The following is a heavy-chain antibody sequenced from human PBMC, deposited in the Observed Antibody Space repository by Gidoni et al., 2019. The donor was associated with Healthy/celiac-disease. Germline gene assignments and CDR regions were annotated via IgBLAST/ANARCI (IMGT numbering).Heavy chain of an antibody. Sequence: QLQLQESGPGLVKPSETLSLTCTVSGGSISSSSYYWGWIRQPPGKGLEWIGSIYYSGSTYYNPSLKSRVTISVDTSKNQFSLKLSSVTAADTAVYYCAREEQIMGISSSWPGNWFDPWGQGTLVTVSS. CDR3: AREEQIMGISSSWPGNWFDP. CDR1: GGSISSSSYY. D-gene: IGHD6-13*01. CDR2: IYYSGST. V-gene: IGHV4-39*07. J-gene: IGHJ5*02.